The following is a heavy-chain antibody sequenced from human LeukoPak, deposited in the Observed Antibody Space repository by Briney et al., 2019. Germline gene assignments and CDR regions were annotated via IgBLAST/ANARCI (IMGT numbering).Heavy chain of an antibody. J-gene: IGHJ3*02. CDR1: GFTFSSYS. Sequence: GGSMRLSCAASGFTFSSYSMNWVRQAPGKGLEWVSSISSSSSYIYYADSVKGRFTISRDNAKNSLYLQMNSLRAEDTAVYYCARELRITIFGVVTPDAFDIWGQGTMVTVSS. CDR3: ARELRITIFGVVTPDAFDI. V-gene: IGHV3-21*01. CDR2: ISSSSSYI. D-gene: IGHD3-3*01.